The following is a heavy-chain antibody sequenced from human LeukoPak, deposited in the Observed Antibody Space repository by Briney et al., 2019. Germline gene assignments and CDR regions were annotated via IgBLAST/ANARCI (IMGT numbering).Heavy chain of an antibody. CDR3: ARLGTYWSNYYFEY. CDR1: GYSFTTYW. J-gene: IGHJ4*02. Sequence: GESLKISCQGSGYSFTTYWIGWVRQMPGKGLECMGIIYPGDSDTRYSPSFQGQVTISADKSINTAYLQWSSLKASDTAMYYCARLGTYWSNYYFEYSGQGTLVTVSS. CDR2: IYPGDSDT. D-gene: IGHD3-10*01. V-gene: IGHV5-51*01.